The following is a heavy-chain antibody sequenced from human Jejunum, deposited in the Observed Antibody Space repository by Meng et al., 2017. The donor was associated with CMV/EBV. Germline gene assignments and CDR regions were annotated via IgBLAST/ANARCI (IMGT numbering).Heavy chain of an antibody. Sequence: VKPQRSVPGLVKPPTTHSLIFAISGDSVSSKSAAWNWIRQSPSRGLEWLGRAYYRSKWFYDYALSVKSRININPDTSKNRFSLQLNSVTPEDTAVYYCARGLYDSSWSTFDYWGQGTLVTVSS. V-gene: IGHV6-1*01. CDR3: ARGLYDSSWSTFDY. D-gene: IGHD6-13*01. CDR2: AYYRSKWFY. J-gene: IGHJ4*02. CDR1: GDSVSSKSAA.